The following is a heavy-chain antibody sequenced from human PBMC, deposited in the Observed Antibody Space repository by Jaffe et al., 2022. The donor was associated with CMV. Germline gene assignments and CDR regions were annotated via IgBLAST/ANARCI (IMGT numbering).Heavy chain of an antibody. J-gene: IGHJ3*02. CDR1: GFTFSSYS. D-gene: IGHD3-16*02. Sequence: EVQLVESGGGLVKPGGSLRLSCAASGFTFSSYSMNWVRQAPGKGLEWVSSISSSSSYIYYADSVKGRFTISRDNAKNSLYLQMNSLRAEDTAVYYCAREKRGFGGVIVIRGAFDIWGQGTMVTVSS. CDR2: ISSSSSYI. CDR3: AREKRGFGGVIVIRGAFDI. V-gene: IGHV3-21*01.